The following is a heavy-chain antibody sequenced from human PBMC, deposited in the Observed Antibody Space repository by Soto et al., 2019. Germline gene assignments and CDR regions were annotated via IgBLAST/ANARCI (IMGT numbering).Heavy chain of an antibody. Sequence: QVQLVESGGGVVQPGRSLRLSCAASGFTFSHFGMHWVRQAPGKGLEWVSFISYDGSIKFYGDSVKGRFTISRDNSRSSMYMEMTSLRAEDTALYYCSKDVMITFGGAIVLDSYFYGMDVWGQGTTVTVSS. CDR2: ISYDGSIK. D-gene: IGHD3-16*02. CDR1: GFTFSHFG. J-gene: IGHJ6*02. CDR3: SKDVMITFGGAIVLDSYFYGMDV. V-gene: IGHV3-30*18.